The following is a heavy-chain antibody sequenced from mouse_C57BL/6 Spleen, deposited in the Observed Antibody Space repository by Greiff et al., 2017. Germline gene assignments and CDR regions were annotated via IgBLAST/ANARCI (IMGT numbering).Heavy chain of an antibody. D-gene: IGHD2-1*01. Sequence: QVQLQQPGAELVRPGSSVKMSCKASGYTFTSYWMHWVKQRPIQGLEWIGNIDPSDSETHYNQKFKDKATLTVDQSSSTAYMQLSSLKSEDSAVYYGARERELPRFAYWGQGTLVTVSA. J-gene: IGHJ3*01. CDR1: GYTFTSYW. V-gene: IGHV1-52*01. CDR3: ARERELPRFAY. CDR2: IDPSDSET.